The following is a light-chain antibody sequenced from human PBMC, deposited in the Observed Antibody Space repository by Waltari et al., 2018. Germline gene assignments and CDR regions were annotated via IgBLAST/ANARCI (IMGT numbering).Light chain of an antibody. CDR3: QQYDGSVVT. J-gene: IGKJ4*01. CDR2: AAS. CDR1: QYITGSW. V-gene: IGKV3-20*01. Sequence: EIVLTQSPGTLSLSPGERVTLSCRASQYITGSWMTWYHQKPGQAPRLLIYAASSRAPGVPDRFSGRGSGTDFTLTISRLEPEDSAVYYCQQYDGSVVTFGGGTKVEIK.